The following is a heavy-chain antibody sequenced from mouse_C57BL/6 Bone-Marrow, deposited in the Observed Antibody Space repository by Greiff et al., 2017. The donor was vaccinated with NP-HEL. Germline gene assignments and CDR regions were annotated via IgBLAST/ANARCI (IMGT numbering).Heavy chain of an antibody. J-gene: IGHJ2*01. CDR2: INPYNGGT. V-gene: IGHV1-19*01. CDR1: GYTFTDYY. CDR3: APIYYYGSSWN. Sequence: VQLQQSGPVLVKPGASVKMSCKASGYTFTDYYMNWVKQSHGKSLEWIGVINPYNGGTSYNQKFKGKATLTVDKSSSTAYMELNSLTSEDSAVYYCAPIYYYGSSWNWGQGTTLTVSS. D-gene: IGHD1-1*01.